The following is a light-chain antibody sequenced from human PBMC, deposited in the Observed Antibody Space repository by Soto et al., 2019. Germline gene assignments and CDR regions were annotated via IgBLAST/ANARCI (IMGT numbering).Light chain of an antibody. CDR3: SSYAGSNNVV. J-gene: IGLJ2*01. CDR1: SSDVGGYNY. V-gene: IGLV2-8*01. CDR2: EVS. Sequence: QSALTQPPSASGSPGQSVTISCTGTSSDVGGYNYVSWYQQHPGKAPKLMIYEVSKRPSGVPDRFSGSKSGNTASLTVSGIKAEDEADYYCSSYAGSNNVVFGGGTELTVL.